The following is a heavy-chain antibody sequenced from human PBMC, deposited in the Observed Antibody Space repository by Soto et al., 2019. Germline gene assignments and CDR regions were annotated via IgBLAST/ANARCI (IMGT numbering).Heavy chain of an antibody. D-gene: IGHD6-6*01. J-gene: IGHJ4*02. CDR3: ARGGSSSSVVSVPFDY. CDR1: GYSISSGYY. CDR2: IYHSGST. V-gene: IGHV4-38-2*01. Sequence: SETLSLTCAVSGYSISSGYYWGWIRQPPGKGLEWIGSIYHSGSTYYNPSLKSRVTISVDTSKNQFSLKLSSVTAADTAVYYCARGGSSSSVVSVPFDYWGPGTLVTVSS.